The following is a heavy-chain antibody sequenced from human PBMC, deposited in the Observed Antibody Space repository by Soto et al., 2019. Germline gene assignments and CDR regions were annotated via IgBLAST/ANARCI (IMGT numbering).Heavy chain of an antibody. CDR1: GFTFSSYS. D-gene: IGHD1-26*01. Sequence: EVQLVESGGGLVKPGGSLTLSCAASGFTFSSYSMNWVRQAPGTVLEWVSSISSSSRHIYYADSVKGRFTISRDNSKNSLYLQMNRLRDEDTAMYFCARDPSDLWEPDQYFPHWGQGTLVAVAS. CDR3: ARDPSDLWEPDQYFPH. V-gene: IGHV3-21*01. J-gene: IGHJ1*01. CDR2: ISSSSRHI.